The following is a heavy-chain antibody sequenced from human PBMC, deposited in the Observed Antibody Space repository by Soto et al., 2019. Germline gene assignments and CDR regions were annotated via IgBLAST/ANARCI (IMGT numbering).Heavy chain of an antibody. J-gene: IGHJ6*02. D-gene: IGHD2-2*01. CDR2: ISWDGGST. Sequence: GESLKISCAASGFTFDDYTMHWVRQAPGKGLEWVSLISWDGGSTYYADSVKGRFTISRDNSKNSLYLQMNSLRTEDTALHYCAKDHCSSTSCEYYCMEVWGQETTVTVSS. CDR3: AKDHCSSTSCEYYCMEV. V-gene: IGHV3-43*01. CDR1: GFTFDDYT.